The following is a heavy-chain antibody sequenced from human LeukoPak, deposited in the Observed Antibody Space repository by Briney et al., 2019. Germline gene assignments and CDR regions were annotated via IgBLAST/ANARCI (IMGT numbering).Heavy chain of an antibody. CDR1: GDSVSSNSAA. D-gene: IGHD1-26*01. CDR2: TYYRSKWYY. Sequence: SQTLSLTCVISGDSVSSNSAAWNWIRQSPSRGLEWLGRTYYRSKWYYDYSVAVKSRVTINPDTSKNQFSLQLSSVTPEDTAVYYCVRDPVGGSTIFDCWGQGTLVTVSS. J-gene: IGHJ4*02. V-gene: IGHV6-1*01. CDR3: VRDPVGGSTIFDC.